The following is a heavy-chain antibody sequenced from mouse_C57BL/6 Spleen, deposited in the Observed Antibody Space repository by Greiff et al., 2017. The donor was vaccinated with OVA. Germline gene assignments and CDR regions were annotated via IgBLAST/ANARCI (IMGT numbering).Heavy chain of an antibody. CDR2: IDPISGGT. CDR1: GYTFTSYW. J-gene: IGHJ4*01. V-gene: IGHV1-72*01. Sequence: VQLQQPGAELVKPGASVKLSCKASGYTFTSYWMHWVKQRPGRGLEWIGRIDPISGGTKYNEKFKSKATLTVDKPASTAYMQLSSLTSEDSAVYYCAKMPIYYDYDGAMDYWGQGTSVTVSS. CDR3: AKMPIYYDYDGAMDY. D-gene: IGHD2-4*01.